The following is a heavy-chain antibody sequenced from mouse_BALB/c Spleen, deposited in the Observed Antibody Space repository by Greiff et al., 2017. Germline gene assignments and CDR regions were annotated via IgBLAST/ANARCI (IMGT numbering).Heavy chain of an antibody. J-gene: IGHJ4*01. Sequence: VNVVESGAELARPGASVKMSCKASGYTFTSYTMHWVKQRPGQGLEWIGYINPSSGYTNYNQKFKDKATLTADKSSSTAYMQLSSLTSEDSAVYYCANYGSSYRDAMDYWGQGTSVTVSS. CDR1: GYTFTSYT. CDR2: INPSSGYT. V-gene: IGHV1-4*01. CDR3: ANYGSSYRDAMDY. D-gene: IGHD1-1*01.